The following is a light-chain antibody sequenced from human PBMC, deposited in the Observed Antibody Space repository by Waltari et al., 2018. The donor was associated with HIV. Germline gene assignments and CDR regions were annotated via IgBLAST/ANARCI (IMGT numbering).Light chain of an antibody. J-gene: IGLJ2*01. CDR3: QVWDSSTDLRV. CDR2: DDS. Sequence: SYVLPQPPSVSMDPGQTARITCGVNNIGRNAVHWYQQKPSQAPVLVVYDDSDRPSGIPERFSGSSSWNTATLTISRVEAGDEADFYCQVWDSSTDLRVFGGGTKLTVL. V-gene: IGLV3-21*02. CDR1: NIGRNA.